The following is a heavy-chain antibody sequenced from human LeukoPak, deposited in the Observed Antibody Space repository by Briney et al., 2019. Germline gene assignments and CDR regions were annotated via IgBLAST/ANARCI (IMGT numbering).Heavy chain of an antibody. CDR3: ATEGSYYDSSGYKYYFDY. CDR1: GYTLTELS. CDR2: FDPEDGET. Sequence: GASVKVSCKVSGYTLTELSMHWVRQAPGKGLEWMGGFDPEDGETIYAQKFQGRVTMTEDTSTDTAYMELSRLRSEDTAVYYCATEGSYYDSSGYKYYFDYWGQGTLVTVSS. J-gene: IGHJ4*02. D-gene: IGHD3-22*01. V-gene: IGHV1-24*01.